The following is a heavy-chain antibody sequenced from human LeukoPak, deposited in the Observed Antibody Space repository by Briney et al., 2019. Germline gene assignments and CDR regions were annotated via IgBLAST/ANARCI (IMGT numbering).Heavy chain of an antibody. V-gene: IGHV3-30*18. Sequence: GGSLRLSCAASGFTFSSYGMHWVRQAPGKGLEWVAVISYDGSNKYYADSVKGRFTISRDNSKNTLYLQMNSLRAEDTAVYYCAKDGGLWVSAHWGDSWGRGTLVTVSS. CDR1: GFTFSSYG. D-gene: IGHD7-27*01. J-gene: IGHJ4*02. CDR2: ISYDGSNK. CDR3: AKDGGLWVSAHWGDS.